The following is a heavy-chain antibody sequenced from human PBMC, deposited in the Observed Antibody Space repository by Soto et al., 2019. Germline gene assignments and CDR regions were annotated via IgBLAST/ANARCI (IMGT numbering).Heavy chain of an antibody. J-gene: IGHJ6*02. CDR1: GGSISSGDYY. Sequence: SETLSLTCTVSGGSISSGDYYWSWIRQPPGKGLEWIGYIYYSGSTYYNPSLKSRVTISVDTSKNQFSLKLSSVTAADTAVYYCARDRMVRGAYYYYYGMDVWGQGTTVTVSS. CDR3: ARDRMVRGAYYYYYGMDV. D-gene: IGHD3-10*01. V-gene: IGHV4-30-4*01. CDR2: IYYSGST.